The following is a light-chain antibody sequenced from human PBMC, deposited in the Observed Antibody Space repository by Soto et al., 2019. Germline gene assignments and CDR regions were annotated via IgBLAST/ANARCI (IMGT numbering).Light chain of an antibody. CDR2: EVT. Sequence: QSALTQPPSASGSPGQSVTISCTGTSSDVGGYNYVSWYQQHPGKAPKLIIYEVTKRPSGVPDRFSGSKSGNTASLTVSGLLAEDEADYYCQSYDSSLSGWVFGGGTKLTVL. V-gene: IGLV2-8*01. CDR3: QSYDSSLSGWV. CDR1: SSDVGGYNY. J-gene: IGLJ3*02.